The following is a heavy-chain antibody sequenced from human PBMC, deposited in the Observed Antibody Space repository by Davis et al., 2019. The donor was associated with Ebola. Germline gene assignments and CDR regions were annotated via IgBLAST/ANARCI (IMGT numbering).Heavy chain of an antibody. Sequence: GESLKISCAASGFTFSSYWMHWVRQAPGKGLVWVSRINSDGSSTSYADSVKGRFTISRDNAKNTLYLQMNSLRAEDTAVYYCAREAYDYGDYYFDYWGQGILVTVSS. J-gene: IGHJ4*02. CDR3: AREAYDYGDYYFDY. CDR2: INSDGSST. CDR1: GFTFSSYW. D-gene: IGHD4-17*01. V-gene: IGHV3-74*01.